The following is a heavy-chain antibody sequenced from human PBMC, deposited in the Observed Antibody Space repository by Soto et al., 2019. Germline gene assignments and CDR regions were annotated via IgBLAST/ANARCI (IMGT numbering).Heavy chain of an antibody. V-gene: IGHV4-59*01. D-gene: IGHD1-1*01. CDR1: GGSISSYY. J-gene: IGHJ4*02. CDR3: ARGETGTTFGY. Sequence: QVQLQESGPGLVKPSETLSLTCTVSGGSISSYYWSWIRQPPGKGLEWIGYIYYSGSTNYNPSLKSRVTISVDTSKNQFSLKLSSVTAADTAVYYCARGETGTTFGYWGQGTLVTVSS. CDR2: IYYSGST.